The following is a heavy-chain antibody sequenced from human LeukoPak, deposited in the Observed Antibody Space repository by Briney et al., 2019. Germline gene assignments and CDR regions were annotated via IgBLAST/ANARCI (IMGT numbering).Heavy chain of an antibody. Sequence: SETLSLTCAVYGGSFSGYYWSWIRQPPGKGLEWIGEINHSGSTNYNPSLKSRVTISVDTSKNQFSLKLSSVTAADTAVYYCARLGFLEWLFLFDYWGQGTLVTVFS. CDR3: ARLGFLEWLFLFDY. CDR2: INHSGST. D-gene: IGHD3-3*01. CDR1: GGSFSGYY. J-gene: IGHJ4*02. V-gene: IGHV4-34*01.